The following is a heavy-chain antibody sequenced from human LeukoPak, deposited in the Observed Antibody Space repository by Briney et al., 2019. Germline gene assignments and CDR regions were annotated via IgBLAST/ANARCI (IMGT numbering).Heavy chain of an antibody. V-gene: IGHV3-7*01. CDR1: GFTFSRYW. CDR3: ARAVGAAAGYFDY. CDR2: IKEDGSKK. D-gene: IGHD6-13*01. J-gene: IGHJ4*02. Sequence: GVLRLSCAASGFTFSRYWMTWVRQAPGKGLEWVANIKEDGSKKNYVDSVKGRFTISRDNSKNTLYLQMNSLRAEDTAVYYCARAVGAAAGYFDYWGQGTLVTVSS.